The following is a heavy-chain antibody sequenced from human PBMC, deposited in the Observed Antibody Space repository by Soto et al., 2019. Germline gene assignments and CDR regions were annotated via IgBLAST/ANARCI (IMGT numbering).Heavy chain of an antibody. CDR3: ARVADIVVVPAADYCYYGMDV. CDR1: GGTFSSYA. V-gene: IGHV1-69*06. J-gene: IGHJ6*02. CDR2: IIPIFGTA. Sequence: SVKVSCKASGGTFSSYAISWVRQAPGQGLEWTGGIIPIFGTANYAQKFQGRVTITADKSTSTAYMELSSLRSEDTAVYYCARVADIVVVPAADYCYYGMDVWGQGTTVTVSS. D-gene: IGHD2-2*01.